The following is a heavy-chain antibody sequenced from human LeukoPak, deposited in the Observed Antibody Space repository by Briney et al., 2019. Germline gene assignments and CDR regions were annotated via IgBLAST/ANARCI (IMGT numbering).Heavy chain of an antibody. CDR1: GFTVSSNY. CDR2: IYSGGST. CDR3: AKAYGSGSYALDY. V-gene: IGHV3-66*01. J-gene: IGHJ4*02. Sequence: GGSLRLSCAASGFTVSSNYMSWVRQAPGKGLEWVSVIYSGGSTYYADSVKGRFTISRDNSKNTLYLQMNSLRAEDTAVYYCAKAYGSGSYALDYWGQGTLVTVSS. D-gene: IGHD3-10*01.